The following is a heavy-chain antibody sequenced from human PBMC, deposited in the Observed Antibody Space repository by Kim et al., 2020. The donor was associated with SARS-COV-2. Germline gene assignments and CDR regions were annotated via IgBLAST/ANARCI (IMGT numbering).Heavy chain of an antibody. CDR3: ARGSRGFNWNNFDY. J-gene: IGHJ4*02. CDR2: INHSGST. V-gene: IGHV4-34*01. D-gene: IGHD1-20*01. Sequence: SETLSLTCAVYGGSFSGYYWSWIRQPPGKGLEWIGEINHSGSTNYNPSLKSRVTISVDTSKNQFSLKLSSVTAADTAVYYCARGSRGFNWNNFDYWGQGT. CDR1: GGSFSGYY.